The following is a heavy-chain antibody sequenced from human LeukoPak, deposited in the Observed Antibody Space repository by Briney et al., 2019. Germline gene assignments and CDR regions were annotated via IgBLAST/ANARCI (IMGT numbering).Heavy chain of an antibody. V-gene: IGHV1-18*04. CDR1: GYTFTSYY. D-gene: IGHD1-26*01. J-gene: IGHJ4*02. Sequence: ASVKVSCKASGYTFTSYYIHWVRQAPGQGLEWIGWISAYNGNTNYAQKLQGRVTMTTDTSTSTAYMELRSLRSDDTAVYYCARDLRVGSYTLIDYWGQGTLVTVSS. CDR3: ARDLRVGSYTLIDY. CDR2: ISAYNGNT.